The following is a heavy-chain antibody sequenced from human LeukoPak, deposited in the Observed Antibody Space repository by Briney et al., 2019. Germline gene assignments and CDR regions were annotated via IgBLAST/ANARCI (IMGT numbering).Heavy chain of an antibody. CDR2: ISAYNGNT. V-gene: IGHV1-18*01. CDR1: GYTFTSYG. Sequence: GASVKVSCKASGYTFTSYGISWVRQAPGQGLEWMGWISAYNGNTNYAQKLQGRVTMTTDTSTSTAYMELRSLRSDDTAVYYCARDCSSTSCYWTNYYYYYGMDVWGQGTTVTVS. CDR3: ARDCSSTSCYWTNYYYYYGMDV. D-gene: IGHD2-2*01. J-gene: IGHJ6*02.